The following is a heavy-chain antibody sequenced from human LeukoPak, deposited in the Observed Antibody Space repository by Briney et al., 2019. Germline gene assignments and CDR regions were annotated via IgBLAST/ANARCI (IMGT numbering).Heavy chain of an antibody. J-gene: IGHJ6*02. CDR1: GFTFSSYW. CDR2: INSDGSST. D-gene: IGHD2-15*01. Sequence: GRSLRLSCAASGFTFSSYWMHWVRQAPGKGLVWVSRINSDGSSTKYADSVKGRFTISRDNAKNTLYLQMNSLRAEDTAVYYCARGYCSGGSCYSSAMDVWGQGTTVTVSS. V-gene: IGHV3-74*03. CDR3: ARGYCSGGSCYSSAMDV.